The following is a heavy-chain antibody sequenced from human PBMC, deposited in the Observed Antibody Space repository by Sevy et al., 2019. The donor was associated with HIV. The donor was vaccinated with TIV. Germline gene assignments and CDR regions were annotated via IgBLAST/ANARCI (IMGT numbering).Heavy chain of an antibody. D-gene: IGHD2-21*02. CDR2: INPISGGT. V-gene: IGHV1-2*02. CDR1: GHTFTAYY. Sequence: GPVKVSCKASGHTFTAYYVHWVRQAPGQGLEWMGWINPISGGTNYAQKFQGRVTMTRDTSISTTYMDLSRLTSDDTAVYYCATPQAPCSGGDCNDLDYWGQGTLVTVSS. CDR3: ATPQAPCSGGDCNDLDY. J-gene: IGHJ4*02.